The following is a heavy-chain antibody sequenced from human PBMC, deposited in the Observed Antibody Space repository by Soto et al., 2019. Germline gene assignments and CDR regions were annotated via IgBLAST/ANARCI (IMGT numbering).Heavy chain of an antibody. CDR1: GFTFSSYA. J-gene: IGHJ4*02. D-gene: IGHD4-17*01. V-gene: IGHV3-23*01. Sequence: EVQLLESGGGLVQPGGSLRLSCAASGFTFSSYAMSWVSQAPGKGLEYVSSISASGDGTYFADSVKGRFTISRDNPKNTLYLQMNSLRVEDTAVYYCARTTVTNSRDYWGQGTLVTVSS. CDR2: ISASGDGT. CDR3: ARTTVTNSRDY.